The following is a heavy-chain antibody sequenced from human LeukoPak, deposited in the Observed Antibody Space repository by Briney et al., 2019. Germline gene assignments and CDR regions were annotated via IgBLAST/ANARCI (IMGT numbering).Heavy chain of an antibody. D-gene: IGHD1-14*01. V-gene: IGHV3-64*04. Sequence: PGGSLRLSCSASGLSFSNYAMHWVRQAPGKGLEYVSAISSNGGSTYYADSVKGRFTISRDNSKNTLYLQMNSLRAEDTAVYYCAKEPKPRPTVGYFQHWGQGTLVTVSS. CDR3: AKEPKPRPTVGYFQH. J-gene: IGHJ1*01. CDR1: GLSFSNYA. CDR2: ISSNGGST.